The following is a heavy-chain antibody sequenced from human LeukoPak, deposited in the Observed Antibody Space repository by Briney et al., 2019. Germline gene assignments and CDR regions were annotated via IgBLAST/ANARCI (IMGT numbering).Heavy chain of an antibody. CDR3: ARALRDGLDY. J-gene: IGHJ4*02. Sequence: TGGSLRLSCAASGFTFDDYAMHWVRQAPGKGLEWVSGISWNSGSIGYADSVKGRFTISRDNAKNTLYLQMNSLRAEDTAVYYCARALRDGLDYWGQGTLVTVSS. V-gene: IGHV3-9*01. CDR2: ISWNSGSI. CDR1: GFTFDDYA. D-gene: IGHD5-24*01.